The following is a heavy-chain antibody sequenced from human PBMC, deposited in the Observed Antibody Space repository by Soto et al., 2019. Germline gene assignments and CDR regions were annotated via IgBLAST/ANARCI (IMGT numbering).Heavy chain of an antibody. D-gene: IGHD2-21*02. Sequence: QVQLQESGPGLVKPSQTLSLTCTVSGGSISSGGYYWSWIRQHPGKGLEWIGYIYYSGSTYYNPSHKSRVTISGDTSKNQFSLKLSSVTAADTAVYYCARGGVVTAFDYWGQGTLVTVSS. CDR2: IYYSGST. CDR1: GGSISSGGYY. CDR3: ARGGVVTAFDY. J-gene: IGHJ4*02. V-gene: IGHV4-31*03.